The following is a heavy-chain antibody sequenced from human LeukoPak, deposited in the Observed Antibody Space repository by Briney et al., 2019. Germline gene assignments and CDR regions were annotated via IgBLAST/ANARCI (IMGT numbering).Heavy chain of an antibody. CDR3: AQGHYVGNSECLDN. V-gene: IGHV3-33*07. J-gene: IGHJ4*02. CDR1: GFSFSSYG. D-gene: IGHD4-23*01. Sequence: GRSLRLSCAASGFSFSSYGMYWVRQAPGKGLELVALIYNDGGLPNYLDSVRGRFTIFRDNSKNTLYLQMDSLRVEDTAVYYCAQGHYVGNSECLDNGGQGSLVIVSS. CDR2: IYNDGGLP.